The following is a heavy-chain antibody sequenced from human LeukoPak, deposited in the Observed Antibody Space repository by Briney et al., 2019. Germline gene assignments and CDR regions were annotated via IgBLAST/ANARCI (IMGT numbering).Heavy chain of an antibody. CDR3: LTYYYDSSGYYAVDY. CDR1: GGSFSGYY. V-gene: IGHV4-34*01. D-gene: IGHD3-22*01. Sequence: PSETLSLTCAVYGGSFSGYYWSWIRQPPGKGLEWIGEINHSGSTNYNPSLKSRVTISADTSKNQFSLKLSSVTAADTAVYYCLTYYYDSSGYYAVDYWGQGTLVTVSS. J-gene: IGHJ4*02. CDR2: INHSGST.